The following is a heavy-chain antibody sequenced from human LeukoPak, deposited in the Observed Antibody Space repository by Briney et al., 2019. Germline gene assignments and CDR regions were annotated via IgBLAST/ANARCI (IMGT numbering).Heavy chain of an antibody. CDR2: ISGSGGST. CDR3: AKDLSRVPAATTYDAFDI. Sequence: GGSLRLSCVASGLIFSTCGMHWVRQAPGKGLEWVSAISGSGGSTYYADSVKGRFTISRDNSKNTLYMQMNRLRAEDTAVYYCAKDLSRVPAATTYDAFDIWGQGTMVTVSS. CDR1: GLIFSTCG. D-gene: IGHD2-2*01. V-gene: IGHV3-23*01. J-gene: IGHJ3*02.